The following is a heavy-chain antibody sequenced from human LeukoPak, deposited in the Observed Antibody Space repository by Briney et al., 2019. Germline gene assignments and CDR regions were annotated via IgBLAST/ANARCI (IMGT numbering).Heavy chain of an antibody. V-gene: IGHV4-59*12. Sequence: SETLSLTCSVSGGSISSYYWSWIRQPPGKGLEWIGYIYYSGSTDYNPSLKSRVTISVDTSKNQFSLKLSSVTAADTAVYYCARDTYYYDSSGYYYGWNYYYYMDVWGKGTTVTISS. CDR2: IYYSGST. CDR1: GGSISSYY. D-gene: IGHD3-22*01. J-gene: IGHJ6*03. CDR3: ARDTYYYDSSGYYYGWNYYYYMDV.